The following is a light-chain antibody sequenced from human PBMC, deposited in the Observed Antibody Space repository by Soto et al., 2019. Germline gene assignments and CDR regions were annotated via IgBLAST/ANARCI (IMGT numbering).Light chain of an antibody. CDR2: EAN. Sequence: QSVLTQPASVSGSPGQSVTISCTGPRSDIGDSNFISWYQHSPGKAPRLLIYEANNRPSGVSRRFSGSKAGNTASLTISGLLEDDEADYFCASFRSGTILVFGSGTKLTVL. CDR3: ASFRSGTILV. CDR1: RSDIGDSNF. V-gene: IGLV2-14*01. J-gene: IGLJ1*01.